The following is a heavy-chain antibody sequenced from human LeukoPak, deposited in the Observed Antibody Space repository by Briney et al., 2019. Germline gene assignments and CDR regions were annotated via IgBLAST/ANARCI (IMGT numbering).Heavy chain of an antibody. Sequence: KASETLSPTCAVYGGSFSGYYWSGIRQPPGKGLEGVGEINHSGSTNYNPSLKRRVTISVDTSKSQFSLKLSSVTAADTAVYYCARVPSDDGFWSGYLPYFDYWGQGNLVTVSS. D-gene: IGHD3-3*01. CDR2: INHSGST. CDR3: ARVPSDDGFWSGYLPYFDY. CDR1: GGSFSGYY. V-gene: IGHV4-34*01. J-gene: IGHJ4*02.